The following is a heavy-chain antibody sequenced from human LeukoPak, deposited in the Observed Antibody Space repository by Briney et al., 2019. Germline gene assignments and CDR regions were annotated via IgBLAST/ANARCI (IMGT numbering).Heavy chain of an antibody. CDR2: IYYSGST. Sequence: KPSETLSLTCTVSGGSISSYYWSWIRQPPGKGLGWIGYIYYSGSTNYNPSLKSRVTISVDTSKNQFSLKLSSVTAADTAVYYCARLAVFWSSPGAFDYWGQGTLVTVSS. CDR3: ARLAVFWSSPGAFDY. D-gene: IGHD1-14*01. J-gene: IGHJ4*02. V-gene: IGHV4-59*08. CDR1: GGSISSYY.